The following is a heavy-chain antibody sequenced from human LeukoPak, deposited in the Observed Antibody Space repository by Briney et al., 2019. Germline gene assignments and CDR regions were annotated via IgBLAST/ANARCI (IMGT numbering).Heavy chain of an antibody. CDR3: APSWGSSGWYSWFDP. D-gene: IGHD6-19*01. CDR2: FDPEDGET. CDR1: GYTLTELS. J-gene: IGHJ5*02. Sequence: ASVKVSCKVSGYTLTELSMHWVRLAPGEGLEWMGGFDPEDGETIYAQKFQGRVTMTEETSTDTAYMEVSSLRSEDTAVYYCAPSWGSSGWYSWFDPWGQGTLVTVSS. V-gene: IGHV1-24*01.